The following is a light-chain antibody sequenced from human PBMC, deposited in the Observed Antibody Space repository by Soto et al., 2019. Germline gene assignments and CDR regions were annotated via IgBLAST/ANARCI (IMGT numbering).Light chain of an antibody. CDR3: QQRSNWGLT. V-gene: IGKV3-11*01. J-gene: IGKJ4*01. Sequence: EIVLTQSPGTLSLSPGERATLSCRASQSVDSRYLAWYQQKPGQAPRLLIYDASNRATGIPARFSGSGSGTDFTLTISSLEPEDFAVYYCQQRSNWGLTFGGGTKVEIK. CDR2: DAS. CDR1: QSVDSRY.